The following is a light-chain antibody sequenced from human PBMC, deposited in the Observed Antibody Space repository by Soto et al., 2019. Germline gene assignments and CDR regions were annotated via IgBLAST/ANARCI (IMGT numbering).Light chain of an antibody. CDR2: AAS. CDR1: QGISSY. V-gene: IGKV1-8*01. Sequence: AIRMTQSPSSLSASTGDRVTITFLASQGISSYLAWYQQKPGKAPKLLIYAASSLQSGVPSRFSGSGSGTDFTLTISSLQPEDFATYYCQQSYSTPRTFGQGTKVDIK. J-gene: IGKJ1*01. CDR3: QQSYSTPRT.